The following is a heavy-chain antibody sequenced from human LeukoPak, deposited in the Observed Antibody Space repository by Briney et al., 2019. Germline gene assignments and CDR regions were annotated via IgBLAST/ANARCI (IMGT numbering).Heavy chain of an antibody. CDR3: AREVNSGWAFDY. V-gene: IGHV1-69*13. CDR1: GGTFSSYA. D-gene: IGHD6-19*01. J-gene: IGHJ4*02. Sequence: SVKVSCKASGGTFSSYAISWVRQAPGQGLEWMGGIIPIFGTANYAQKFQGRVTITADESTSTAYMELSSLRSEDTAVYYCAREVNSGWAFDYWGQGTLVTVSS. CDR2: IIPIFGTA.